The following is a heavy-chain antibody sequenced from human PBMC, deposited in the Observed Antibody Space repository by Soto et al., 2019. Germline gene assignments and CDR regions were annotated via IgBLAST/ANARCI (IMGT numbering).Heavy chain of an antibody. CDR2: ISGSGGST. J-gene: IGHJ5*02. D-gene: IGHD4-17*01. Sequence: VGSLSLSCAASGFTFSSYAMSWVRHAPGKGLEWVSAISGSGGSTYYADSVKGRFTISRDNSKNTLYLQMNSLRAEDTAVYYCAKPSVTRTRQTVTFDVWGQGTLVTVSS. CDR1: GFTFSSYA. V-gene: IGHV3-23*01. CDR3: AKPSVTRTRQTVTFDV.